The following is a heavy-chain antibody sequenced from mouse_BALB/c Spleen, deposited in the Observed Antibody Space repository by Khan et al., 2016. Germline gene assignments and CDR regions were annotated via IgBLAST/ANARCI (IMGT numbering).Heavy chain of an antibody. D-gene: IGHD3-3*01. CDR2: IWPGGST. Sequence: VQLQESGPGLVAPSQSLSITCTVSGFSLTSFGVHWVRQPPGTGLEWLGVIWPGGSTNYNSAIMSRLSISEDNSKSQVVLKINSRQTDDTAMYYCARAGTFDYWGHGTTLTVSS. CDR1: GFSLTSFG. CDR3: ARAGTFDY. J-gene: IGHJ2*01. V-gene: IGHV2-9*02.